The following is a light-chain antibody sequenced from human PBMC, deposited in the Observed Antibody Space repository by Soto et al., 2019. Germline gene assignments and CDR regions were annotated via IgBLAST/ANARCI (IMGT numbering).Light chain of an antibody. J-gene: IGLJ2*01. CDR3: QSYDSSLSGHVV. CDR2: GDT. CDR1: SSDIGGGYD. Sequence: QSVLTQPPSVSGAPGQRVTISCTGSSSDIGGGYDVHWYQHLPGSVPKLLIHGDTNRPSGVPDRFSGSKSGTSASLAITGLQAEDEADYYCQSYDSSLSGHVVFGGGTKLTVL. V-gene: IGLV1-40*01.